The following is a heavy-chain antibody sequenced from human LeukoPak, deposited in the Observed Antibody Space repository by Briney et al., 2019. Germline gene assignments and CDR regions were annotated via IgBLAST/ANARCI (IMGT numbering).Heavy chain of an antibody. CDR2: INPNSVGT. CDR1: GYTFTGYY. Sequence: ASVKVSCKASGYTFTGYYMHCVRQAPGQGLEWMGWINPNSVGTNHAQKFQGRVTMTRDTSISTAYIELSRLRSDDTAVYYCARARELWATWVDYWGQGTLVTVSS. D-gene: IGHD2-21*01. V-gene: IGHV1-2*02. CDR3: ARARELWATWVDY. J-gene: IGHJ4*02.